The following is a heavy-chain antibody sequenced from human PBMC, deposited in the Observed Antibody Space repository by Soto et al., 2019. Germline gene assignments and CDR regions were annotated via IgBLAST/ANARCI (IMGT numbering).Heavy chain of an antibody. D-gene: IGHD5-12*01. CDR3: ARDLVSTIGDFDF. Sequence: ASVKVSCKTSGYTFIGYYIHWVRQAPGQGLEWMGWINPNSGATNYAQKFQGRVTMTRDTSITTAYMELSRLTSDDTAVYYCARDLVSTIGDFDFWGQGAPVTV. J-gene: IGHJ4*02. CDR1: GYTFIGYY. CDR2: INPNSGAT. V-gene: IGHV1-2*02.